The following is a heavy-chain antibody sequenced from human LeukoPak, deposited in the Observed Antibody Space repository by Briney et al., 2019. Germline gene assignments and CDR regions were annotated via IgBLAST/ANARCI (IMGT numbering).Heavy chain of an antibody. D-gene: IGHD2-15*01. CDR1: GFTFSSYS. J-gene: IGHJ4*02. V-gene: IGHV3-21*01. Sequence: GGSLRLSCAASGFTFSSYSTNWVRQAPGKGLEWVSSISSSSSYIYYADSVKGRFTISRDNAKNSLYLQMNSLRAEDTAVYYCASWGCSGGSCYSGEFDYWGQGTLVTVSS. CDR3: ASWGCSGGSCYSGEFDY. CDR2: ISSSSSYI.